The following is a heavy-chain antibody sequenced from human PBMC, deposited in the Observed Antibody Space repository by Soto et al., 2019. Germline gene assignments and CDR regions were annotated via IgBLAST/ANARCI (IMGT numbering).Heavy chain of an antibody. V-gene: IGHV3-30-3*01. J-gene: IGHJ3*02. CDR2: ISYDGSNK. D-gene: IGHD3-22*01. CDR3: ARDRLKDRSGYHAFDI. Sequence: PGGSLRLSCAASGFTFSSYAIHWVRQAPGKGLEWVAVISYDGSNKYYADSVKGRFTISRDNSKNTLYLQMNSLRAEDTAVYYCARDRLKDRSGYHAFDIWGQGTMVTVSS. CDR1: GFTFSSYA.